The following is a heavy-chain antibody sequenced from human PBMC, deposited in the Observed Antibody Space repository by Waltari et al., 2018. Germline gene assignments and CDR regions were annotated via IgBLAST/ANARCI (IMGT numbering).Heavy chain of an antibody. D-gene: IGHD4-17*01. CDR1: GYTVTAYS. J-gene: IGHJ4*02. Sequence: QVPLVQSGSELKKPGTSVKISCKASGYTVTAYSLNWVRQASGQGFEWRARINTKTGKSTYAPDFTGRFVVSLDTSVSTAYLEIISLKAEDTAVYYCARWRPPDYGLDNWGQGTLVTVSA. V-gene: IGHV7-4-1*02. CDR3: ARWRPPDYGLDN. CDR2: INTKTGKS.